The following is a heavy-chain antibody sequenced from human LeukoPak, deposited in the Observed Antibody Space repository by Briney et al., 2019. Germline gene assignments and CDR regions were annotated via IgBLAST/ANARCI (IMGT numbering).Heavy chain of an antibody. CDR3: ARDPPIRPGIAVAGREGDY. J-gene: IGHJ4*02. V-gene: IGHV4-39*07. CDR1: GDSVTSTYY. CDR2: TYYSGST. D-gene: IGHD6-19*01. Sequence: SETLSLTCTVSGDSVTSTYYWGWIRQPPGKGLEWIGSTYYSGSTYYNPSLKSRVTISVDTSRNQFSLKLSSVAAADTAVYYCARDPPIRPGIAVAGREGDYWGQGTLVTVSS.